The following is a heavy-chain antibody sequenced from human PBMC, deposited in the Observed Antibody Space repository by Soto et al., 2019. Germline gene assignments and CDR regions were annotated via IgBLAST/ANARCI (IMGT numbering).Heavy chain of an antibody. D-gene: IGHD4-17*01. Sequence: EVQLVESGGGLVKPGGSLRLSCAASGFTFSSYSMHWVRQAPGKGLEWVSCISSRSRSIYYADSQKGRFTISRDNTKNSLYLQMNNLRAEDTAVYYCARDRGHYEGLVPSSFDHWGQGTLVTVSS. CDR2: ISSRSRSI. CDR1: GFTFSSYS. CDR3: ARDRGHYEGLVPSSFDH. V-gene: IGHV3-21*01. J-gene: IGHJ4*02.